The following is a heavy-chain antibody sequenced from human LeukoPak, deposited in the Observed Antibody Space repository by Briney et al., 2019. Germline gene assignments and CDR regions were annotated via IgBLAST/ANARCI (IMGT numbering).Heavy chain of an antibody. V-gene: IGHV1-69*05. Sequence: PVKVSCKTSGGTFSSYAISWVRQAPGQGLEWMGRIIPIFGTANYAQKFQGRVTITTDESTSTAYMELSSLRSEDTAVYYCARDLYTAMVSWGAFDIWGQGTMVTVSS. D-gene: IGHD5-18*01. CDR1: GGTFSSYA. CDR3: ARDLYTAMVSWGAFDI. J-gene: IGHJ3*02. CDR2: IIPIFGTA.